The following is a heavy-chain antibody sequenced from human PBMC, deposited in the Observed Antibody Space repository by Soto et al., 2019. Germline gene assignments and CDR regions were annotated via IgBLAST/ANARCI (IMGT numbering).Heavy chain of an antibody. V-gene: IGHV1-69*12. CDR1: GGTFSSFV. D-gene: IGHD6-13*01. Sequence: QVQLVQSGAEVKKPGSSVKVYCKASGGTFSSFVISWVRLAPGQGLEWMGGIIPIFGTANYPQKFQGRVTIPADESTSTAYMALSSLRSEDTAVYYCARSSTHIVAAGYYYSAMDVWGQGTTVIVSS. J-gene: IGHJ6*02. CDR2: IIPIFGTA. CDR3: ARSSTHIVAAGYYYSAMDV.